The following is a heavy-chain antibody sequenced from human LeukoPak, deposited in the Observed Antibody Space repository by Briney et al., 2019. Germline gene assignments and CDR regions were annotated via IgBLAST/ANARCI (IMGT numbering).Heavy chain of an antibody. CDR1: GFTFSNHA. CDR2: VWYDGIRK. D-gene: IGHD3-10*01. V-gene: IGHV3-30*02. Sequence: GGSLRLSCAASGFTFSNHAMHWVRQAPGKGLEWVTLVWYDGIRKYYADSVKGRFTISRDNSKNSVYLQLNSLRPEDTAMYYCVSMVRGIGYWGQGALVTVSS. CDR3: VSMVRGIGY. J-gene: IGHJ4*02.